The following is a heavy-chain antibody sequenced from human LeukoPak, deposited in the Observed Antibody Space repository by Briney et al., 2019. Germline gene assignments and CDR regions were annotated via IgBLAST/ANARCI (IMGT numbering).Heavy chain of an antibody. CDR1: GVSISSYY. CDR2: LYYSGGA. V-gene: IGHV4-59*01. CDR3: ARDGGYPLGAFDI. D-gene: IGHD6-13*01. Sequence: SETLSLTCTVSGVSISSYYWSWIRQPPGKGLEWIGHLYYSGGANYNPSLKSRVTISLDTSRSQFSLKLSSVTAADTAVYYCARDGGYPLGAFDIWGLGTLVTVSS. J-gene: IGHJ3*02.